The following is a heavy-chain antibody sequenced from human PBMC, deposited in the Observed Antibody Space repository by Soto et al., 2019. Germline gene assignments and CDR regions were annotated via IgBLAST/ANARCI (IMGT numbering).Heavy chain of an antibody. V-gene: IGHV5-51*01. CDR1: GYSFTSYW. Sequence: GESLKISCKGSGYSFTSYWIGWVRQMPGKGLEWMGIIYPGDSDTRYSPSFQGQVTISVDKSISTAYLQWSSLKASDTAMYYCARLVGYCSGGSCYSSYDYYYYYMDVWGKGTTVTVS. CDR3: ARLVGYCSGGSCYSSYDYYYYYMDV. D-gene: IGHD2-15*01. J-gene: IGHJ6*03. CDR2: IYPGDSDT.